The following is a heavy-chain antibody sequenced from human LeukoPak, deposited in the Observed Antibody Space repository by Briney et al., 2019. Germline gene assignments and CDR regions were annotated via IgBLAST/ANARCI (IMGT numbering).Heavy chain of an antibody. CDR1: GFTFDDYA. D-gene: IGHD3-10*01. Sequence: GGSLRLSCAASGFTFDDYAMHWVRQAPGKGVEWVSGISWNSGSIGYADSVKGRFTISRDNAKNSLYLQMNSLRAEDTALYYCAKDILWFGELLATYFDYWGQGTLVTVSS. J-gene: IGHJ4*02. CDR3: AKDILWFGELLATYFDY. CDR2: ISWNSGSI. V-gene: IGHV3-9*01.